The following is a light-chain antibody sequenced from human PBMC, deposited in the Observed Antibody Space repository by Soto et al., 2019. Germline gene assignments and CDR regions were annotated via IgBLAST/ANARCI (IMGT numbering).Light chain of an antibody. CDR1: SSDVGGYNY. J-gene: IGLJ2*01. V-gene: IGLV2-8*01. CDR2: EVS. CDR3: SSYGGSNNFVI. Sequence: QSVLTQPPSASGSPGQSVTISCTGTSSDVGGYNYVSWYQQHPGKAPKLMIYEVSQRLSGVPDRFSGSKSGNTASLTVSGLQAEDEGDYYCSSYGGSNNFVILGGGTKLTVL.